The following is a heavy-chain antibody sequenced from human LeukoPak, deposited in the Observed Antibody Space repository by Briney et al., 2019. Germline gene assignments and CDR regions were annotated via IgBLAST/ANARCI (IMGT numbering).Heavy chain of an antibody. J-gene: IGHJ4*02. Sequence: SETLSLTCTVSGGSISSYYWSWIRQPPGKGLEWIGYIYYSGSTNYNPSLKSRVTISVDTSKNQFSLKLSSVTAADTAVYYCARGRGEYFDYWGQGTLVTVSS. CDR1: GGSISSYY. CDR3: ARGRGEYFDY. D-gene: IGHD5-24*01. V-gene: IGHV4-59*01. CDR2: IYYSGST.